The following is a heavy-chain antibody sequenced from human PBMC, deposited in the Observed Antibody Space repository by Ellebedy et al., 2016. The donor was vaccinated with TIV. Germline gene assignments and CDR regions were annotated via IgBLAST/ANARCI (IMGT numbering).Heavy chain of an antibody. CDR3: ARRSDYYGSGSYFSWFDP. V-gene: IGHV4-59*01. D-gene: IGHD3-10*01. J-gene: IGHJ5*02. CDR1: GGSISSYY. Sequence: MPSETLSLTCTVSGGSISSYYWSWIRQPPGKGLEWVGYIYYSWSTNYNPSLKSRVTISLDTSKNQFSLKLSSVTAADTAVYYCARRSDYYGSGSYFSWFDPWGQGTLVTVSS. CDR2: IYYSWST.